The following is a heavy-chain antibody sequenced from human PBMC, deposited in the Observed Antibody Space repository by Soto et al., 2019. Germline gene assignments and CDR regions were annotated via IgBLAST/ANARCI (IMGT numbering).Heavy chain of an antibody. CDR1: GITLRNCG. D-gene: IGHD3-10*01. CDR2: IWYDETTK. CDR3: ARHICRSGNYKNDAFHI. V-gene: IGHV3-33*01. J-gene: IGHJ3*02. Sequence: QVQLVESGGGVVQPGRSLRLSCAASGITLRNCGMHWVRQAPGKGLEWVAVIWYDETTKYYIDSVKGRFTISRDNSKNTLYLQMNSLRAEDTAVYYCARHICRSGNYKNDAFHIWGQGTMVTVSS.